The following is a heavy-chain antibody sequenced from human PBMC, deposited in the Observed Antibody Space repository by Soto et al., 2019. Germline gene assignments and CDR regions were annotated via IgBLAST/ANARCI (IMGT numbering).Heavy chain of an antibody. CDR1: GGSISSSNW. J-gene: IGHJ4*02. D-gene: IGHD5-18*01. V-gene: IGHV4-4*02. CDR3: ARAEVTAMVNLEYYFDY. Sequence: PSETLSLTGAVSGGSISSSNWWSWVRQPPGKGLEWIGEIYHSGSTNYNPSLKSRVTISVDKSKNQFSLKLSSVTAADTAVYYCARAEVTAMVNLEYYFDYWGQGTLVTVSS. CDR2: IYHSGST.